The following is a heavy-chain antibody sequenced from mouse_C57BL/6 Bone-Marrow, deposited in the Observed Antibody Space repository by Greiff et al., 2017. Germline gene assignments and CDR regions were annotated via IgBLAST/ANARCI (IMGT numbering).Heavy chain of an antibody. Sequence: QVQLQQPGAELVRPGASVKLSCKASGYTFTSYGISWVKQRPGQGLEWIGEIYPSSGNTYYNEKFKGKATLTADKSSSTAYMRLRSLTSEDSAVYFSAREGHYYYYDDWGKGTTVTVSS. CDR2: IYPSSGNT. V-gene: IGHV1-81*01. CDR1: GYTFTSYG. D-gene: IGHD1-1*01. CDR3: AREGHYYYYDD. J-gene: IGHJ2*01.